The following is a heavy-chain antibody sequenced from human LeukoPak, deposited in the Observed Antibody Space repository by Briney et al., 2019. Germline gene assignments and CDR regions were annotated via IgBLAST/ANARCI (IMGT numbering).Heavy chain of an antibody. V-gene: IGHV1-69*13. Sequence: ASVKVSCKASGGTFSSYAISWVRQAPGQGLEWMGGIIPIFGTANYAQKFQGRVTITADESTSTAYMELSSLRSEDTAVYYCARQRSTAYYDSSGLPYDAFDIWGQGTMVTVSS. J-gene: IGHJ3*02. CDR3: ARQRSTAYYDSSGLPYDAFDI. CDR2: IIPIFGTA. D-gene: IGHD3-22*01. CDR1: GGTFSSYA.